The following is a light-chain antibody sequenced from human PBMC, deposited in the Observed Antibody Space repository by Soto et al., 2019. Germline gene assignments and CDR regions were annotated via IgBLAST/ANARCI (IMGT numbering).Light chain of an antibody. CDR1: SSDVGGHNY. CDR2: EVN. CDR3: SSYAGSSNV. Sequence: LTQPPSASGSPGQSVAISCTGTSSDVGGHNYVSWYQQHPGKAPKLMIYEVNKRPAGVPDRFSGSKSGNTASLTVSGLQAEDEADYYCSSYAGSSNVFGTGTKVTVL. J-gene: IGLJ1*01. V-gene: IGLV2-8*01.